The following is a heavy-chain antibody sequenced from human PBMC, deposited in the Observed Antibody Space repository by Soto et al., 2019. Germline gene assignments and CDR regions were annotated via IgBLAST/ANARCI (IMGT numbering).Heavy chain of an antibody. CDR1: GFSLSSSGVG. Sequence: QITLKESGPTLVRPTQTLTLTCTFSGFSLSSSGVGVGWIRQPPGKALEWLALIYWDDDKRYSPSLKSRLTITKDTSKNQVVLTLTKLDTVDTATYYCARGGWTTYYSPFFDYWGQGTQVTVSS. D-gene: IGHD3-10*01. V-gene: IGHV2-5*02. CDR2: IYWDDDK. J-gene: IGHJ4*02. CDR3: ARGGWTTYYSPFFDY.